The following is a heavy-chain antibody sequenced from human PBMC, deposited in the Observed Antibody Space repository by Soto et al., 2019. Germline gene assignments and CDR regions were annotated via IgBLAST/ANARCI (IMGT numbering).Heavy chain of an antibody. CDR1: GGTFSRYS. CDR2: IVPIFGTR. V-gene: IGHV1-69*01. J-gene: IGHJ6*02. D-gene: IGHD3-22*01. Sequence: QVQLVQSGAEVKKPGSSVKVSCKISGGTFSRYSISWVRQAPGQGLEWMGGIVPIFGTRNYAQKFQDRVTITTEESATTAHMELRNLRSEDTAVYYCERPYAGGYSSKHHYYYALDVWGQGTAVTVSS. CDR3: ERPYAGGYSSKHHYYYALDV.